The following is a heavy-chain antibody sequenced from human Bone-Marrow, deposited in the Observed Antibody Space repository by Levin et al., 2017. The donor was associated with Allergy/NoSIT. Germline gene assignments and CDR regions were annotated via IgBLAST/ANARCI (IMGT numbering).Heavy chain of an antibody. CDR1: GGSISSYY. D-gene: IGHD6-13*01. CDR2: IYYSGST. V-gene: IGHV4-59*08. CDR3: ARHPAAAGENDAFDI. Sequence: SETLSLTCTVSGGSISSYYWSWIRQPPGKGLEWIGYIYYSGSTNYNPSLKSRVTISVDTSKNQFSLKLSSVTAADTAVYYCARHPAAAGENDAFDIWGQGTMVTVSS. J-gene: IGHJ3*02.